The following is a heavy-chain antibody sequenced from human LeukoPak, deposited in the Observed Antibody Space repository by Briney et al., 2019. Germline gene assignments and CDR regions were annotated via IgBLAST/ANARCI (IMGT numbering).Heavy chain of an antibody. V-gene: IGHV6-1*01. D-gene: IGHD2-2*01. J-gene: IGHJ1*01. CDR3: ARGNYCSSTSCYEYFQH. CDR2: TYYRSKWYN. CDR1: GDSVSSNSAA. Sequence: SQTLSLTCAISGDSVSSNSAAWNWIRQSPSRGLEWLGRTYYRSKWYNDYAVSVKSRITINPDTSKNQFSLQLNSVTPEDTAVYYCARGNYCSSTSCYEYFQHWGQGTLVTVSS.